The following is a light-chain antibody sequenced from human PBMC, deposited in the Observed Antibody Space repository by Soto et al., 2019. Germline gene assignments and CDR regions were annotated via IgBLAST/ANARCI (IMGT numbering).Light chain of an antibody. J-gene: IGKJ3*01. CDR1: QGISSY. Sequence: DIQMTQSPSSLSASVGDRVTITCRASQGISSYLAWYQLKPGELPKLLIYAASTLQSGVPSRFSGSGSGTDFTLTISSLRPEDVATYYCQKYNSAPLTFGPGTKVDIK. CDR3: QKYNSAPLT. CDR2: AAS. V-gene: IGKV1-27*01.